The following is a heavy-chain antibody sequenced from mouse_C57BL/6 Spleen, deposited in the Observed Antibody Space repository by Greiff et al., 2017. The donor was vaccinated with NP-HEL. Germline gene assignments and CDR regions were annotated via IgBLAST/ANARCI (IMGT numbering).Heavy chain of an antibody. J-gene: IGHJ1*03. CDR3: SRYIQYDGSSSYWYFDV. D-gene: IGHD1-1*01. CDR2: IRNKANGYTT. V-gene: IGHV7-3*01. Sequence: EVKLVESGGGLVQPGGSLSLSCAASGFTFTDYYMSWVRQPPGKALEWLGFIRNKANGYTTEYSASVKGRFTISRDNSQSFLYHQMNDLRAEDSATYYCSRYIQYDGSSSYWYFDVWGTGTTVTVSS. CDR1: GFTFTDYY.